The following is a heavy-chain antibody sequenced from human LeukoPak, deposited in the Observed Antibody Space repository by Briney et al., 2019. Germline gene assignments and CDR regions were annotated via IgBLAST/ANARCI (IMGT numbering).Heavy chain of an antibody. J-gene: IGHJ5*02. D-gene: IGHD4-11*01. V-gene: IGHV4-39*07. CDR1: GGSISSSSYY. Sequence: SETLPLTCTVSGGSISSSSYYWGWIRQPPGKGLEWIGSMYYSGSTYYNPSLKSRVTISVDTSKNQFSLKLSSVTAADTAVYYCARTRLQGNWFDPWGQGTLVTVSS. CDR2: MYYSGST. CDR3: ARTRLQGNWFDP.